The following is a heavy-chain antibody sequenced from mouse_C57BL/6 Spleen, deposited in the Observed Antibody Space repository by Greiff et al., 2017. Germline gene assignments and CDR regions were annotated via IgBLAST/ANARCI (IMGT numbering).Heavy chain of an antibody. CDR2: ISDGGSYT. J-gene: IGHJ4*01. CDR1: GFTFSSYA. Sequence: EVKLVESGGGLVKPGGSLKLSCAASGFTFSSYAMSWVRQTPEKRLEWVATISDGGSYTYYPDNVKGRFTLSRDNAKNNLYLQMSHLKSEDTAMYYCARGDYRDAMDYWGQGTSVTVSS. CDR3: ARGDYRDAMDY. D-gene: IGHD1-1*02. V-gene: IGHV5-4*03.